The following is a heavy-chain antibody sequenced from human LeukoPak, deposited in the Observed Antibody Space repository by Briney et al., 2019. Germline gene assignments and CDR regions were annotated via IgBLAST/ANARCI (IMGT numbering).Heavy chain of an antibody. CDR3: ARDEDDSSGYFRGSDY. D-gene: IGHD3-22*01. CDR1: GFTFSSYS. Sequence: PGRSLRLSCAASGFTFSSYSMNWVRQAPGKGLEWVSSISSSSSYIYYADSVKGRFTISRDNAKNSLYLQMNSLRAEDTAVYYCARDEDDSSGYFRGSDYWGQGTLVTVSS. CDR2: ISSSSSYI. V-gene: IGHV3-21*01. J-gene: IGHJ4*02.